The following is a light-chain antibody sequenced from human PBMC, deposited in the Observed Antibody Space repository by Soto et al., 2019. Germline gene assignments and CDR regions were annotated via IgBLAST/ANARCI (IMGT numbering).Light chain of an antibody. CDR2: DVN. CDR3: YSYAGTYTLV. Sequence: QSVLTQPRSVSGSPGQSVTISCTGTSSDVGTYNYVSWYQQHPGKVPKLMIYDVNKRPSGVPDRFSGSKSGNTASLTISGLQAEYEADYYCYSYAGTYTLVFGGGTKVTVL. CDR1: SSDVGTYNY. J-gene: IGLJ2*01. V-gene: IGLV2-11*01.